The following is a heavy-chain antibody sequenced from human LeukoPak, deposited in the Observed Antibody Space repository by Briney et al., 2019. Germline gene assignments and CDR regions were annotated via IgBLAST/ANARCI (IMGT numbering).Heavy chain of an antibody. V-gene: IGHV1-69*04. Sequence: ASVKVSCKASGGTFSSYAISWLRQAPGQGLEWMGRIIPILGIANYAQKFQGRVTITADKSTSTAYMELSSLRSEDTAVYYCASGSSKSAFDIWGQGTMVTVSS. CDR3: ASGSSKSAFDI. CDR1: GGTFSSYA. J-gene: IGHJ3*02. CDR2: IIPILGIA.